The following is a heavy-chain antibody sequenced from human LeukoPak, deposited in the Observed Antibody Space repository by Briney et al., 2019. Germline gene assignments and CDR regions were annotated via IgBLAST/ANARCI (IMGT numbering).Heavy chain of an antibody. V-gene: IGHV3-7*01. J-gene: IGHJ4*02. CDR1: GFTFSSYG. CDR3: ARGGTATNYRHFGY. D-gene: IGHD1-7*01. CDR2: IRQDGSEK. Sequence: PGGSLRLSCAASGFTFSSYGMHWVRQAPGKGLEWVANIRQDGSEKYYVDSMKGRFTISRDNAKNSLHLEVKSLRAEDTAIYYCARGGTATNYRHFGYWGQGALVIVSS.